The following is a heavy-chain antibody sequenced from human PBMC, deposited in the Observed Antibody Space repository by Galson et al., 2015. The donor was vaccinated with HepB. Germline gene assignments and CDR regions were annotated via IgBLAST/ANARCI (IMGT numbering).Heavy chain of an antibody. D-gene: IGHD2-21*02. Sequence: SLRLSCAASGFTLSSYWMGWVRQAPGKGLEWVANIKRDGSEKYYVDSVKGRFTVSRDNAKSSLYLQMNSLRAEGTAVYYCASRMTDTSFDYWGQGTLVTVSS. CDR2: IKRDGSEK. V-gene: IGHV3-7*01. J-gene: IGHJ4*02. CDR3: ASRMTDTSFDY. CDR1: GFTLSSYW.